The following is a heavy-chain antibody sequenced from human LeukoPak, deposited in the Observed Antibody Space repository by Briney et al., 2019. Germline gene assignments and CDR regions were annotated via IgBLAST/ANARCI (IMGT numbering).Heavy chain of an antibody. J-gene: IGHJ6*03. CDR3: ARDPYSGNYGNDYYYYMDV. D-gene: IGHD1-26*01. V-gene: IGHV3-66*01. Sequence: PGGSLRLSCAASGFTVSTNYVSWVRQAPGKGLEWVSVIYRGGGTAYADSVKGRFTISRDNAKNSLYLQMDSLGPEDTAVYYCARDPYSGNYGNDYYYYMDVWGKGTTVTISS. CDR1: GFTVSTNY. CDR2: IYRGGGT.